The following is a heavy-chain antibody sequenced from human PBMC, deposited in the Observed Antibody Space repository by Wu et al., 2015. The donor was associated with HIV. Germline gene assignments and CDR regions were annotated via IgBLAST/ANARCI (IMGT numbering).Heavy chain of an antibody. Sequence: QVQLVQSGAEVKKPGASVKVSCKASEYIFTSYDINWVRQATGQGLEWMGWMNPNSGNTGYAQKFQGRVTITRNTSISTAYMELSSLRSEDTAVYYCARGTYYYDSSGRDAFDIVGPRDKWSPSL. CDR3: ARGTYYYDSSGRDAFDI. V-gene: IGHV1-8*03. D-gene: IGHD3-22*01. J-gene: IGHJ3*02. CDR2: MNPNSGNT. CDR1: EYIFTSYD.